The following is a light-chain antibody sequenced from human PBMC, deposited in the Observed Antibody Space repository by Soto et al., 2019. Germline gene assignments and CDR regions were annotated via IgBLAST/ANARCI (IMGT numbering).Light chain of an antibody. J-gene: IGKJ3*01. CDR1: QSVSSSY. V-gene: IGKV3-20*01. CDR3: QQYDGSPPFT. Sequence: EIVLSQSAGTLSLSTRERATLSCRASQSVSSSYLAWYQQKPGQAPRLLIYGASSRATDIPDRFSGSGSGTDFTLTISKLEPEDSAVYYCQQYDGSPPFTFGPGTKVDI. CDR2: GAS.